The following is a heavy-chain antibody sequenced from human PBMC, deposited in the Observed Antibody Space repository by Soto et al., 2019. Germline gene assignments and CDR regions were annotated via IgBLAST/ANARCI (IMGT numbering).Heavy chain of an antibody. CDR3: ARDRRGEYPGGWFDP. D-gene: IGHD3-16*01. Sequence: QVQLVESGGGVVQPGRYLRLSCEASGFSFGGYALHWVRQPPGKGLEWVAAISSDANHISYADSVGGRFTLSRDNSMHTLYLQMNSLRPEDTATYVCARDRRGEYPGGWFDPWGQGTLVAVSS. CDR2: ISSDANHI. J-gene: IGHJ5*02. V-gene: IGHV3-30-3*01. CDR1: GFSFGGYA.